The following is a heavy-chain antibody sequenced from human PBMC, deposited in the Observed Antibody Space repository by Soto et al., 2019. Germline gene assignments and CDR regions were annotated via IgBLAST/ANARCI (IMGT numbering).Heavy chain of an antibody. CDR1: GGTFSSYT. Sequence: GASVKVSCKASGGTFSSYTISWVRQAPGQGLEWMGRIIPILGIANYAQKFQGRVTITADKSTSTAYMELSSLRSEDTAVYYCARDTLATVTIWFDPWGQGTLVTVSS. CDR3: ARDTLATVTIWFDP. V-gene: IGHV1-69*04. J-gene: IGHJ5*02. D-gene: IGHD4-17*01. CDR2: IIPILGIA.